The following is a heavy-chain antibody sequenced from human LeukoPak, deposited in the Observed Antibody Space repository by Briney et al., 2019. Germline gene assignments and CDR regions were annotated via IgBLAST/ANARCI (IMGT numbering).Heavy chain of an antibody. CDR2: MDNFGIK. V-gene: IGHV3-53*01. CDR3: AGGKYYGSGTRPGYLGY. Sequence: PGGSLRLSCAASDFSVNNNYVDWVRQAPGKGLEWVSCMDNFGIKTYADSVRDRFTVSRDGSRNVVFLQMNSLRVEDTAVYYCAGGKYYGSGTRPGYLGYWGLGTMVTVSS. CDR1: DFSVNNNY. D-gene: IGHD3-10*01. J-gene: IGHJ4*02.